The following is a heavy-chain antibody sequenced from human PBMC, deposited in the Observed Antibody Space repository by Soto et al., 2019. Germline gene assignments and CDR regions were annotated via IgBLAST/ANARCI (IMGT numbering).Heavy chain of an antibody. D-gene: IGHD2-15*01. CDR3: ATPYCSGGSCRLRDGKPFIDAFDI. CDR1: GYTLTELS. Sequence: ASVKVSCKVSGYTLTELSMHWVRQAPGKGLEWMGGFDPEDGETIYAQKFQGRVTMTEDTSTDTAYMELSSLRSEDTAVYYCATPYCSGGSCRLRDGKPFIDAFDIWGQGTMVTVSS. CDR2: FDPEDGET. V-gene: IGHV1-24*01. J-gene: IGHJ3*02.